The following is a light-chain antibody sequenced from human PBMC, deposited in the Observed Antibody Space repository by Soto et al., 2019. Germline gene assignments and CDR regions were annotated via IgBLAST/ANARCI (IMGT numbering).Light chain of an antibody. Sequence: EIVLTQSPGTLSLSPGERATISCRASQSVSNYLAWYQRKLGQAPRLLIYGASSRATGIPDRFSGSGSGTDFTLTISRLEPEDFAVYYCHQYGGSPQTFGQGTKVDIK. V-gene: IGKV3-20*01. J-gene: IGKJ1*01. CDR1: QSVSNY. CDR3: HQYGGSPQT. CDR2: GAS.